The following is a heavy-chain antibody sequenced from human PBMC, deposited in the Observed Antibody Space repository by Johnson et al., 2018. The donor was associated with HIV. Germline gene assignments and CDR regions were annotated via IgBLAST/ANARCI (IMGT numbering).Heavy chain of an antibody. J-gene: IGHJ3*02. CDR1: GFTFSSYA. D-gene: IGHD4-17*01. CDR3: ARRTVTALFDI. V-gene: IGHV3-30*04. CDR2: ISYDGNTK. Sequence: QVQLVESGGGVVQPGRSLRLSCAASGFTFSSYAMHWVRQAPGKGLEWVAVISYDGNTKYYADSVKGRFTISRDNSKSTLYLQMNSLRVEDTAVYYCARRTVTALFDIWGQGTLVTVSS.